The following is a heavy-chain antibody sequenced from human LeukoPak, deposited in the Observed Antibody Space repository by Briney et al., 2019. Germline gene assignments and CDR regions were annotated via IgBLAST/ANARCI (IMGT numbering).Heavy chain of an antibody. V-gene: IGHV3-23*01. J-gene: IGHJ5*02. D-gene: IGHD3-22*01. Sequence: PGGSLRLSCAASGFTFSRYAMSWVRQAPGKGLEWVSTISGSGGSTYYADSVKGRFTISRDNSKNSLYLQMNSLRAEDTAVYYCVRDLNSGYYSLDHWGQGTLVTVSS. CDR3: VRDLNSGYYSLDH. CDR2: ISGSGGST. CDR1: GFTFSRYA.